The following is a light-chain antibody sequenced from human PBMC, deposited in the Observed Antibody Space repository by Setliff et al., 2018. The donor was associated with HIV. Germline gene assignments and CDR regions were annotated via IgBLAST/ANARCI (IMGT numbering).Light chain of an antibody. CDR3: CSNTGSNTYV. CDR1: SSDVGRYNL. Sequence: QSALTQPASVSGSPGQSITISCTGTSSDVGRYNLVSWYQQHPGKAPKLMIYQATKRPSGVSNRFSGSKSGSTASLTISGLQAEDEADYYCCSNTGSNTYVFGTGTKVTV. CDR2: QAT. J-gene: IGLJ1*01. V-gene: IGLV2-23*01.